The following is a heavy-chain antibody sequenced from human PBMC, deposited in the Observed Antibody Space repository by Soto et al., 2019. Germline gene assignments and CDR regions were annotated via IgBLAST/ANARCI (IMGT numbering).Heavy chain of an antibody. V-gene: IGHV3-30*18. CDR2: ISYDGSNK. CDR1: GFTFSSYG. D-gene: IGHD5-18*01. CDR3: AKSPATWIQLWLTH. J-gene: IGHJ4*02. Sequence: GGSLRLSCAASGFTFSSYGMHWVRQAPGKGLEWVAVISYDGSNKYYADSVKGRFTISRDNSKNTLYLQMNSLRAEDTAVYYCAKSPATWIQLWLTHWGQGTLVTVSS.